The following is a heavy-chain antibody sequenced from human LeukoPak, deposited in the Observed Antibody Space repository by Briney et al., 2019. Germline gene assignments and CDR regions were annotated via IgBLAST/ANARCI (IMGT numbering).Heavy chain of an antibody. J-gene: IGHJ3*02. CDR2: ISSSSSTI. V-gene: IGHV3-48*01. Sequence: GGSLRLSCAASGFTFSSYSMNWVRQAPGKGLEWVSYISSSSSTIYYADSVKGRFTISRDNAKNSLYLQMNSLRAEDTAVYYCARGLRFLEWLSGNDAFAIWGEGTMVTVSS. CDR3: ARGLRFLEWLSGNDAFAI. CDR1: GFTFSSYS. D-gene: IGHD3-3*01.